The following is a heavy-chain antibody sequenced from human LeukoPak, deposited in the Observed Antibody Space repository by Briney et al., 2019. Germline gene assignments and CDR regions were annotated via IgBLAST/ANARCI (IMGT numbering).Heavy chain of an antibody. CDR3: ASADYNRLAGSYRFDP. CDR1: GGSISSGGYY. CDR2: IYYSGST. Sequence: SQTLSLTCTVSGGSISSGGYYWSWIRQHPGRGLESIGYIYYSGSTYYNPSLESRVTISVDTSKNQFSLKLSSVTAADTAIYYCASADYNRLAGSYRFDPWGQGTLVTVSS. V-gene: IGHV4-31*03. D-gene: IGHD3-10*01. J-gene: IGHJ5*02.